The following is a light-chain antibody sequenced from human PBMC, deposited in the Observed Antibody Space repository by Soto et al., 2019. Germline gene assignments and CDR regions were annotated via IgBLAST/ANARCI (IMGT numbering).Light chain of an antibody. CDR1: SSDIGAFNY. J-gene: IGLJ1*01. Sequence: QSALTQPASVSGSPGQSITISCTGSSSDIGAFNYVAWYQQHPGKAPKLIIHGVTNRPSGVSSRVSGSKSDYTASLTISGLQAEDEADYYCSSYTTAFFYVFGTGTKLTVI. V-gene: IGLV2-14*01. CDR3: SSYTTAFFYV. CDR2: GVT.